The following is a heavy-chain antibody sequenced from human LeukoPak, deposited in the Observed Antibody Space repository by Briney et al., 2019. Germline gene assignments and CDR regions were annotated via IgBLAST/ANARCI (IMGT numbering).Heavy chain of an antibody. J-gene: IGHJ3*02. V-gene: IGHV4-59*10. CDR1: GGSFSSYY. CDR2: IYTSEST. CDR3: ARASDSCSGGSCYPDAFDI. D-gene: IGHD2-15*01. Sequence: SETLSLTCAVYGGSFSSYYWSWIRQPAGKGLEWIGRIYTSESTNYNPSLKSRVTMSVDTSKNQFSLKLTSVTAADTAVYYCARASDSCSGGSCYPDAFDIWGQGTMVTVSS.